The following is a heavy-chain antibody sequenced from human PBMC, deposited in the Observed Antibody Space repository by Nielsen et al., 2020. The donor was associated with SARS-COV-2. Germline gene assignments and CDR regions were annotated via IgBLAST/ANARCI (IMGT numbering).Heavy chain of an antibody. D-gene: IGHD3-10*01. J-gene: IGHJ4*02. CDR3: AKDSYYGSGSYFFSDY. CDR1: GFTFSSYA. Sequence: GGSLRLSCAASGFTFSSYAMHWVRQAPGKGLEWVAVISYDGSNKYYADSVKGRFTISRDNSKNTLYLQMNSLRAEDTAVYYCAKDSYYGSGSYFFSDYWGQGTLVTVSS. CDR2: ISYDGSNK. V-gene: IGHV3-30*04.